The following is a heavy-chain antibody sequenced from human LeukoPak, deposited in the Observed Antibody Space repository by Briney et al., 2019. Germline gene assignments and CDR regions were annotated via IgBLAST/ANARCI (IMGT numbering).Heavy chain of an antibody. CDR2: IIPISGTT. CDR1: GGTFTSYA. Sequence: SVKVSCKTSGGTFTSYAITWVRQAPGQGLEWMGKIIPISGTTNYAQKFQGRVTFTADESTSTAYMELSSLRSEDTAVYYCARESLYGSGMVDYWGQGTLVTVSS. V-gene: IGHV1-69*13. J-gene: IGHJ4*02. D-gene: IGHD3-10*01. CDR3: ARESLYGSGMVDY.